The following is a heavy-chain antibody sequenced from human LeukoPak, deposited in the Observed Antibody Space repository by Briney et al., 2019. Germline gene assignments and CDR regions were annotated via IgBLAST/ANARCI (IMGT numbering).Heavy chain of an antibody. CDR1: GFTFSSYG. V-gene: IGHV3-33*06. D-gene: IGHD3-10*01. CDR3: AKEDYGSGSFDY. J-gene: IGHJ4*02. Sequence: PGRSLRLSCAASGFTFSSYGIHWVRQAPGKGLEWVAVIWYDGSNKYYADSVKGRFTISRDNSKNTLYLQMNSLRAEDTAVYYCAKEDYGSGSFDYWGQGTLVTVSS. CDR2: IWYDGSNK.